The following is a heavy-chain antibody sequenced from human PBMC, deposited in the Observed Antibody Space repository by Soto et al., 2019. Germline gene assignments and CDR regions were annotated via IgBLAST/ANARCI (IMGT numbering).Heavy chain of an antibody. V-gene: IGHV4-30-2*01. J-gene: IGHJ4*02. CDR3: ASYYDFWSGYYIFDY. CDR1: GGSISSGGYS. Sequence: PSETLSLTCAVSGGSISSGGYSWSWIRQPPGKGLEWIGYIYHSGSTYYNPSLKSRVTISVDRSKNQFSLKLSSVTAADTAVYYCASYYDFWSGYYIFDYWGQGTLVTVSS. D-gene: IGHD3-3*01. CDR2: IYHSGST.